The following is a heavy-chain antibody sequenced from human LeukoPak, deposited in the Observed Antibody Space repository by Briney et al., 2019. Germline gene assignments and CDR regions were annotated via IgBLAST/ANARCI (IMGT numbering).Heavy chain of an antibody. D-gene: IGHD3-16*01. Sequence: ASVKXSCKASGGTFSSYAISWVRQAPGQGLEWMGGIIPIFGTANYAQKFQGRVTITADKSTSTAYMELSSLRSEDTAVYYCASFGEALRGLYYFDYWGQGTLVTVSS. CDR1: GGTFSSYA. CDR2: IIPIFGTA. CDR3: ASFGEALRGLYYFDY. V-gene: IGHV1-69*06. J-gene: IGHJ4*02.